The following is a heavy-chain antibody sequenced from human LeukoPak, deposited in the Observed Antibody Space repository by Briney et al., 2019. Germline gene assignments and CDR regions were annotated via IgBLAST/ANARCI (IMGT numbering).Heavy chain of an antibody. CDR3: AREGYYGSEYYFDY. D-gene: IGHD3-10*01. V-gene: IGHV3-48*04. CDR1: GFTFISYS. J-gene: IGHJ4*02. CDR2: ISRSGSTK. Sequence: PGGSLRLSCAASGFTFISYSMNWVRQAPGKGLEWVSSISRSGSTKYYADSVKGRFTISRDNAKNSLFLQMNSLRAEDTAVYYCAREGYYGSEYYFDYWGQGTLVTVSS.